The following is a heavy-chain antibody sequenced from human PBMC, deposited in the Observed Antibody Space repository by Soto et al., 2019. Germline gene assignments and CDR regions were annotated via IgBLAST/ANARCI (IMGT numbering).Heavy chain of an antibody. CDR2: IIPILGIA. CDR3: PRDAYDILTGSQSYFDY. V-gene: IGHV1-69*02. J-gene: IGHJ4*02. Sequence: GASVKVSCKASGGTFSSDTSSWVRQAPGQGLEWMGRIIPILGIANYAQKFQGRVTITADKSTSTAYMELNSLRAEDTAVYFWPRDAYDILTGSQSYFDYWGQGTLVTVSS. CDR1: GGTFSSDT. D-gene: IGHD3-9*01.